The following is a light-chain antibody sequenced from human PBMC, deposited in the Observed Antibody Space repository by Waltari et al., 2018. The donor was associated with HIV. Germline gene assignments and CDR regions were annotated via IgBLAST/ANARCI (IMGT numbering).Light chain of an antibody. CDR1: SSNIGAHYD. Sequence: QSVLTQPPSVSGAPGQRVTISCTGSSSNIGAHYDVHWYQQLPGTAPKLLICGNSNRPSGVPDRFSGSKSGSSASLSITGLQVEDEAEYYCQSYVSSLSGVFGTGTKVTVL. CDR2: GNS. CDR3: QSYVSSLSGV. J-gene: IGLJ1*01. V-gene: IGLV1-40*01.